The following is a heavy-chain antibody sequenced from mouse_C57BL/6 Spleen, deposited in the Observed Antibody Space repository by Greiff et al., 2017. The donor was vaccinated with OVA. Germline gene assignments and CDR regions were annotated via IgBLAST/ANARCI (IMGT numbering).Heavy chain of an antibody. J-gene: IGHJ2*01. V-gene: IGHV1-15*01. CDR3: TRIYYDFSRY. CDR1: GYTFTDYE. CDR2: IDPETGGT. Sequence: VQLQQSGAELVRPGASVTLSCKASGYTFTDYEMHWVKQTPVHGLEWIGAIDPETGGTAYNQKFKGKAILTADKSSSTAYMELRSLTSEDSAVYYCTRIYYDFSRYWGQGTTLTVSS. D-gene: IGHD2-4*01.